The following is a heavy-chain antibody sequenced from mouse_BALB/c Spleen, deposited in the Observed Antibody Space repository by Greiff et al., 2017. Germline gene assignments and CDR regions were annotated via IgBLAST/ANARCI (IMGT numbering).Heavy chain of an antibody. J-gene: IGHJ3*01. CDR3: AFYGYNAY. Sequence: VQLQQSGAELVKPGASVKLSCTASGFNIKDNYMHWVKQRPEQGLEWIGRIDPANGNTKYDPKFQGKATITADTSSNTAYLQLGSLTSEDTAVYYCAFYGYNAYWGQGTLVTVSA. D-gene: IGHD2-2*01. CDR2: IDPANGNT. V-gene: IGHV14-3*02. CDR1: GFNIKDNY.